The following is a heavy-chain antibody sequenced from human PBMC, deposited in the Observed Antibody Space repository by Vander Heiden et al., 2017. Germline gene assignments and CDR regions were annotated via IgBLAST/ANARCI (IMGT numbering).Heavy chain of an antibody. CDR1: GLTFSSYG. V-gene: IGHV3-30*18. Sequence: QVQLVESGGGVVQPGRSLSLSCAASGLTFSSYGMHWVRQAPGKGLEWVAVISYDGSNKYYADSVKGRFTISRDNSKNTLYLQMNSLRAEDTAVYYCAKDKFTAAGTPFDYWGQGTLVTVSS. J-gene: IGHJ4*02. D-gene: IGHD6-13*01. CDR2: ISYDGSNK. CDR3: AKDKFTAAGTPFDY.